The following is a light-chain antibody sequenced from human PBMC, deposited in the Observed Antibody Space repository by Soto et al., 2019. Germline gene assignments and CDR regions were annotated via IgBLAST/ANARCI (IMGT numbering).Light chain of an antibody. CDR2: GAS. V-gene: IGKV3-15*01. CDR1: QSVSSN. Sequence: EILMTQSPATLSVSPGERATLSFRASQSVSSNLAWYQQKPGQAPRLLIYGASTRATGIPARLSGSGSGTEFTLTISSLQSEDFAVYYCQQYNNWPRTFGQGTKV. CDR3: QQYNNWPRT. J-gene: IGKJ1*01.